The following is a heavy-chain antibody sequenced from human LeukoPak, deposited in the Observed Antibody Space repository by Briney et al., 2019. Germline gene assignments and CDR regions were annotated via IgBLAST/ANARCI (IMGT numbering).Heavy chain of an antibody. J-gene: IGHJ4*02. CDR3: ARDWSGYYGSGSNFDY. D-gene: IGHD3-10*01. CDR1: GFTFSSYE. V-gene: IGHV3-48*03. Sequence: GGSLRPSCAASGFTFSSYEMNWVRQAPGKGLEWVSYISSSGSTIYYADSVKGRFTISRDNAKNSLYLQMNSLRAEDTAVYYCARDWSGYYGSGSNFDYWGQGTLVTVSS. CDR2: ISSSGSTI.